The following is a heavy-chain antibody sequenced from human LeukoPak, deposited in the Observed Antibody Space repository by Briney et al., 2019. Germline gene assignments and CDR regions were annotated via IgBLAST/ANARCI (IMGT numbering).Heavy chain of an antibody. D-gene: IGHD1-26*01. CDR2: MNPNSGNT. CDR1: GYTFTSYD. J-gene: IGHJ6*02. Sequence: ASVKVSCKASGYTFTSYDINWVRQATGQGLEWMGWMNPNSGNTGYAQKFQGRVTMTRNTSISTAYMELSSLRSEDTAVYYCARGRWELPSRVYYYYYGMDVWGQGTTVTVSS. CDR3: ARGRWELPSRVYYYYYGMDV. V-gene: IGHV1-8*01.